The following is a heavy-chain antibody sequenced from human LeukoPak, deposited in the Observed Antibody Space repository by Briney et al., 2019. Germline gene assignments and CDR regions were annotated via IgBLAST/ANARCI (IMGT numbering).Heavy chain of an antibody. CDR1: GGSISSGSYY. CDR2: IYTSGST. Sequence: PSETLSLTCTVSGGSISSGSYYWSWIRQSAGKGLEWIGRIYTSGSTNYNPSLKSRVTISVDTSKNQFSLKLSSVTAADTAVYYCARVNPYSGSYGPSYFDYWGQGTLVTVSS. J-gene: IGHJ4*02. CDR3: ARVNPYSGSYGPSYFDY. V-gene: IGHV4-61*02. D-gene: IGHD1-26*01.